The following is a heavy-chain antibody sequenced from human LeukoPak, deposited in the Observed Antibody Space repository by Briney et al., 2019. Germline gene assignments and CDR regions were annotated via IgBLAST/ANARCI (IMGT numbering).Heavy chain of an antibody. J-gene: IGHJ4*02. CDR2: ISYDGSNK. CDR3: ARGLVPAALMGFDY. D-gene: IGHD2-2*01. V-gene: IGHV3-30*09. Sequence: GRSLRLSCAASGFTFSSYAMHWVRQAPGKGLEWVAVISYDGSNKYYADSVKGRFAISRDNSKNTLYLQMNSLRAEDTAVYYCARGLVPAALMGFDYWGQGTLVTVSS. CDR1: GFTFSSYA.